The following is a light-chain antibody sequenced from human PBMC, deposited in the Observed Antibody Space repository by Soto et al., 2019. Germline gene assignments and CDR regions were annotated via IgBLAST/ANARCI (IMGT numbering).Light chain of an antibody. V-gene: IGLV2-14*03. CDR1: NSDIGGYNY. CDR3: SSHTSRSTLGV. CDR2: DVS. J-gene: IGLJ2*01. Sequence: QSALTQPASVSGSPGQSITISCTGTNSDIGGYNYVSWYQQHPGKAPKLMIYDVSNRPSGVSYRFSGSKSGKTASLTISGLQAEDEADYYCSSHTSRSTLGVFGGGTKLTVL.